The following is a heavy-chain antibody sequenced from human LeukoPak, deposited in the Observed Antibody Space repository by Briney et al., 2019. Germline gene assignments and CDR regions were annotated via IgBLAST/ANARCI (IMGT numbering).Heavy chain of an antibody. D-gene: IGHD3-22*01. CDR2: INHSGST. CDR3: ARFVRVVRNWFDP. CDR1: GGSFSGYY. V-gene: IGHV4-34*01. J-gene: IGHJ5*02. Sequence: PSETLSLTCAVYGGSFSGYYWSWIRQPPGKGLEWIGEINHSGSTNHNPSLKSRVTISVDTSKNQFSLKLSSVTAADTAVYYCARFVRVVRNWFDPWGQGTLVTVSS.